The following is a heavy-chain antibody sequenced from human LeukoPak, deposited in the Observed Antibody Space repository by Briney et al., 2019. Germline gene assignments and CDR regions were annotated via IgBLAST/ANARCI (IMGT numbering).Heavy chain of an antibody. CDR1: GYTFTNYY. J-gene: IGHJ5*01. V-gene: IGHV1-46*01. Sequence: GASVKVSCKASGYTFTNYYMHWVRQAPAQGLEWMGIINPTAGTTSYAQKFQGRVTMTRDMSTTPAYMELSSLRSEDTAVYYCAIGYCSGGSCYSNWFDSWGQGTLVTVSS. D-gene: IGHD2-15*01. CDR3: AIGYCSGGSCYSNWFDS. CDR2: INPTAGTT.